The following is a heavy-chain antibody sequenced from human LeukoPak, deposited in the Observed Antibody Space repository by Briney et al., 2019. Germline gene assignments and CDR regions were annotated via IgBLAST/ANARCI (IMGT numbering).Heavy chain of an antibody. D-gene: IGHD6-13*01. CDR2: IYYSGST. V-gene: IGHV4-59*01. CDR1: GGSISSYY. J-gene: IGHJ6*03. Sequence: TTSETLSLTCTVSGGSISSYYWSWIRQPPGKGLEWIGYIYYSGSTNYNPSLKSRVTISVDTSKNQFSLKLSSVTAADTAVYYCARGGTLIGAAAGDYYYYMDVWGKGTTVTISS. CDR3: ARGGTLIGAAAGDYYYYMDV.